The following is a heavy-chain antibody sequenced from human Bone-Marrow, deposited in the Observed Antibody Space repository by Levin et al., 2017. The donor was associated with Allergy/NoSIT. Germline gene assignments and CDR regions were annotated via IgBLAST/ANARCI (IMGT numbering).Heavy chain of an antibody. D-gene: IGHD3-3*01. J-gene: IGHJ6*02. Sequence: SETLSLTCAVSGYSISSGYYWGWIRQPPGKGLEWIGSIYHSGSTYYNPSLKSRVTISVDTSKNQFSLKLSSVTAADTAVYYCARDGSYYDFWSGYSAVYYYYGMDVWGQGTTVTVSS. V-gene: IGHV4-38-2*02. CDR1: GYSISSGYY. CDR3: ARDGSYYDFWSGYSAVYYYYGMDV. CDR2: IYHSGST.